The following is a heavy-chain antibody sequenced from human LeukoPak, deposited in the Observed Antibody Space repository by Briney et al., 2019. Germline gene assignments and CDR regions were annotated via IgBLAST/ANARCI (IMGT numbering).Heavy chain of an antibody. V-gene: IGHV4-34*01. CDR2: INHSGST. CDR1: GGSLSGYY. J-gene: IGHJ4*02. D-gene: IGHD6-6*01. CDR3: ARGVRLGQLVLYYFDY. Sequence: SETLSLTCAVYGGSLSGYYWSWIRQPPGKGLEWIGEINHSGSTNYNPSLKSRVTISVDTSKNQFSLKLSSVTAADTAVYYCARGVRLGQLVLYYFDYWGQGTLVTVSS.